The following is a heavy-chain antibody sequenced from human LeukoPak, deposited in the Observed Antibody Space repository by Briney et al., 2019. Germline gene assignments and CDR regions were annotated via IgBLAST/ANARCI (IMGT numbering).Heavy chain of an antibody. J-gene: IGHJ6*03. CDR2: ITSTSSYI. D-gene: IGHD1-26*01. V-gene: IGHV3-21*01. Sequence: PGGSLRLSCAASGFTFSSYNMNWVRQAPGKGLEWVSSITSTSSYIYYADSVKGRFTISRDNAKNSLYLQMNSRRADDTAVYYCARDPYSGSYGDYYYYFMDVWGKGTTVTISS. CDR3: ARDPYSGSYGDYYYYFMDV. CDR1: GFTFSSYN.